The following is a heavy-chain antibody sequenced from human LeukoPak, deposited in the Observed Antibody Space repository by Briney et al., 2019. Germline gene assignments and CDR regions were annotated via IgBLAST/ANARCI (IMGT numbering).Heavy chain of an antibody. V-gene: IGHV1-18*04. D-gene: IGHD6-6*01. CDR1: GYTFTSYG. CDR3: ARDKSRSSWSTSPVDY. Sequence: ASVKVSCKASGYTFTSYGISWVRPAPGQGLEWMGWISAYNGNTNYAQKLQGRVTMTTDTSTSTAYMELRSLRSDDTAVYYCARDKSRSSWSTSPVDYWGQGTLVTVSS. CDR2: ISAYNGNT. J-gene: IGHJ4*02.